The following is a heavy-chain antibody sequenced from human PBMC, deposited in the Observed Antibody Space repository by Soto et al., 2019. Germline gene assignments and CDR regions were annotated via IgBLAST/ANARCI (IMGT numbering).Heavy chain of an antibody. CDR3: ARENMGAITAFPDI. CDR1: GYTFPNYY. CDR2: INPRNGRR. D-gene: IGHD1-26*01. J-gene: IGHJ3*02. Sequence: GDSVKVSCKASGYTFPNYYIHWVRQAPEQGLEWMGLINPRNGRRNYAQNFQDRVLMTRDTSTTTVYMELTSVISEDTAIYYCARENMGAITAFPDISG. V-gene: IGHV1-46*01.